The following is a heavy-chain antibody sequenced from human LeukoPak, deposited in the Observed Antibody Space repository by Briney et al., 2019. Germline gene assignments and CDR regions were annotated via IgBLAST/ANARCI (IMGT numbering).Heavy chain of an antibody. V-gene: IGHV7-4-1*02. D-gene: IGHD7-27*01. CDR3: ARKDGDEVNTLDY. J-gene: IGHJ4*02. CDR2: INTDTGNP. CDR1: GYTFIDYA. Sequence: ASVKVSCKASGYTFIDYAINWVRQAPGQGLEWTGWINTDTGNPTYGQDFIGRFVFSLDTSVSTAYLQINTLKAEDTAIYYCARKDGDEVNTLDYWGQGTLVTVSS.